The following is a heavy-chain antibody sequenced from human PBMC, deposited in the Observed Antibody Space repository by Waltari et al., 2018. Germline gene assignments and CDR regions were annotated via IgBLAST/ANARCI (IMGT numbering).Heavy chain of an antibody. J-gene: IGHJ4*02. D-gene: IGHD3-9*01. CDR2: SSGSGGRT. V-gene: IGHV3-23*01. Sequence: EVLLLESGGGLVQPGGSLRLSCTASGFTFSSQAMSWVRQTPGKGMEWVSGSSGSGGRTYYADSVKRRFTISRDNSKNTLYLQMDSLRAEDTAVYYCGNFEGAGYHVDYFDYWGQGTLVTVSS. CDR1: GFTFSSQA. CDR3: GNFEGAGYHVDYFDY.